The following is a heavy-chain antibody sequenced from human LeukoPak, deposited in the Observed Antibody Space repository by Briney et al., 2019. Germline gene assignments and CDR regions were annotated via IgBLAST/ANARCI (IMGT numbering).Heavy chain of an antibody. D-gene: IGHD3-3*01. J-gene: IGHJ4*02. CDR3: AGGPGFLIDC. CDR2: IKQDGSEK. V-gene: IGHV3-7*01. CDR1: GFTFSSYW. Sequence: GGSLRLSCAASGFTFSSYWMSWVRQAPGKGLEWVADIKQDGSEKHYVDSVKGRLTISRDNAKNLLYLQMNSLRVEDTAVYYCAGGPGFLIDCWGQGTLVTASS.